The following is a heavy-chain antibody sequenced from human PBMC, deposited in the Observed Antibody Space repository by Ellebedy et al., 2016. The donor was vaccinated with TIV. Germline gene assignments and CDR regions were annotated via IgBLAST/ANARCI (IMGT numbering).Heavy chain of an antibody. J-gene: IGHJ4*02. CDR1: GGTFSSYV. V-gene: IGHV1-69*13. Sequence: AASVKVSCKASGGTFSSYVVNWMRQAPGQGLEWMGDINPILGTPKYAQKFQGRVTITADESTDTAYMELSGLTSEDTAMFYCARGGYSSGWYDSSYFDKWGQGTLVTVSS. CDR2: INPILGTP. CDR3: ARGGYSSGWYDSSYFDK. D-gene: IGHD6-19*01.